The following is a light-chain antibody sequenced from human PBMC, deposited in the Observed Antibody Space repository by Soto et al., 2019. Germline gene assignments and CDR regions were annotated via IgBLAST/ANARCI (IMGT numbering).Light chain of an antibody. Sequence: QSALTQPASVSGSPGQSNTISCTGTSSDVGGYNYVSWYQQHPGKAPKLMIYDVSNRPSGVSNRFSGSKSGNTASLTISVLQAEDEADYYCSSYTSSSTYVVFGGGTKLTV. CDR2: DVS. CDR3: SSYTSSSTYVV. V-gene: IGLV2-14*01. J-gene: IGLJ2*01. CDR1: SSDVGGYNY.